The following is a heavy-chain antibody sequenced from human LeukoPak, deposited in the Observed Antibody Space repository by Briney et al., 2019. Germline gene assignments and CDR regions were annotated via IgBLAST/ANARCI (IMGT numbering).Heavy chain of an antibody. CDR1: GGSISSGTYY. V-gene: IGHV4-39*01. Sequence: SETLSLTCTVSGGSISSGTYYWSWIRQPAGKGLEWIGSIYYSGSAYYNSSLKSRVTISVDTSKNQFSLKLTSVTAADTAVYYCARSYYYYYYMDVWGKGTTVTISS. CDR3: ARSYYYYYYMDV. J-gene: IGHJ6*03. CDR2: IYYSGSA.